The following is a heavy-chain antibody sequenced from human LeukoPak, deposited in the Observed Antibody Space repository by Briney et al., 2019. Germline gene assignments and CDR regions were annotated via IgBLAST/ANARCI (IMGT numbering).Heavy chain of an antibody. CDR2: ITASSGNT. CDR1: GFIFSDYA. D-gene: IGHD2-15*01. V-gene: IGHV3-23*01. J-gene: IGHJ4*02. Sequence: GGSLRLSCAASGFIFSDYAMNWVRQAPGKGLEWVSSITASSGNTFYADSVKGRFTISRENSKNTLYLQVNSLRPEDTAIYYCANRYCSGGSCYFDNWGQGTLVTVSS. CDR3: ANRYCSGGSCYFDN.